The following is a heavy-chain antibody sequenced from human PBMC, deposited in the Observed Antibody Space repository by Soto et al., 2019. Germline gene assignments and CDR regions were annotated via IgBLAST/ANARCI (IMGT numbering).Heavy chain of an antibody. D-gene: IGHD3-10*01. CDR2: IWYDGSNK. Sequence: GGSLRLSCAASGFTFSSYGMHWVRQAPGKGLEWVAVIWYDGSNKYYADSVKGRFTISRDNSKNTLYLQMNSLRAEDTAVYYCARGFGESLYYFDYWGQGTLVTVSS. CDR1: GFTFSSYG. J-gene: IGHJ4*02. CDR3: ARGFGESLYYFDY. V-gene: IGHV3-33*01.